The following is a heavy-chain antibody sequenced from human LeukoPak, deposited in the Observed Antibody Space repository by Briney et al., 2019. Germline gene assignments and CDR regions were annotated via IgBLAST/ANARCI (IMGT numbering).Heavy chain of an antibody. Sequence: GGSLRLSCAASGFTFSSYSVNWVRQAPGKGLEWVSYITSSSSPICCADSVQGRFTISRDNAKNSLFLQMNSLRAEDTAVYYCARSSSGAKDYWGQGTLVTVSS. CDR1: GFTFSSYS. V-gene: IGHV3-48*01. CDR3: ARSSSGAKDY. J-gene: IGHJ4*02. CDR2: ITSSSSPI. D-gene: IGHD1-26*01.